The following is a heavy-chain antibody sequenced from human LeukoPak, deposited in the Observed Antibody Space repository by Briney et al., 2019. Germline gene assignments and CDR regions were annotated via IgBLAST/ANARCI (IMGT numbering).Heavy chain of an antibody. J-gene: IGHJ4*02. Sequence: PGRSLRLSCAASGFTLSSYAMYWVRQAPGKGLEWVALMSYDGSNKYYADSVKGRFTISRDNSKNTLYLQINSLRAEDTAVYYCAREGREWLSVGIDYWGRGTLVTVSS. CDR2: MSYDGSNK. CDR1: GFTLSSYA. CDR3: AREGREWLSVGIDY. V-gene: IGHV3-30-3*01. D-gene: IGHD6-19*01.